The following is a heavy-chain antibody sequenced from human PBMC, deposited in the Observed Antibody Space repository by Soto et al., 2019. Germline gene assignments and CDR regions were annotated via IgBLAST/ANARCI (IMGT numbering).Heavy chain of an antibody. Sequence: SETLSLTCTVSGGSISSYYWSWIRQPPGKGLEWIGYIYYSGSTNYNPSLKSRVTISVDTSKNQFSLKLSSVTAADTAVYYCASSHGSTYYYGSGSYHSIDYWGQGTLVTVS. D-gene: IGHD3-10*01. CDR2: IYYSGST. V-gene: IGHV4-59*01. CDR3: ASSHGSTYYYGSGSYHSIDY. J-gene: IGHJ4*02. CDR1: GGSISSYY.